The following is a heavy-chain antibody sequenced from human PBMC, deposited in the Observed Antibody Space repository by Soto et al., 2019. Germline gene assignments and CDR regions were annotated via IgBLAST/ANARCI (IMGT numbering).Heavy chain of an antibody. CDR2: INAVNGNT. V-gene: IGHV1-3*01. D-gene: IGHD6-13*01. Sequence: ASVKVSCKASGYTFTSYAMHWVRQAPGQRLEWMGWINAVNGNTKYSQKFQGRVTITTDTSTSTAYMELSSLRSEDTAVYYYARDPYGKGIAAAGTLDPWGQGTLVTVSS. CDR3: ARDPYGKGIAAAGTLDP. J-gene: IGHJ5*02. CDR1: GYTFTSYA.